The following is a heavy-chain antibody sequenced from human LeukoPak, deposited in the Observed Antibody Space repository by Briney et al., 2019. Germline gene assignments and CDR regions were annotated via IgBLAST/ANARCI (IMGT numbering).Heavy chain of an antibody. CDR2: ISGSGGTT. CDR3: AKLARIAAAGTDPSPFDY. V-gene: IGHV3-23*01. J-gene: IGHJ4*02. CDR1: GFIFSNYA. Sequence: PGGSLRLSCAASGFIFSNYAMSWVRQAPGKGLEWVSFISGSGGTTYYADSVKGRFTISRDNSKNTLYLQMNSLRAEDTAVYYCAKLARIAAAGTDPSPFDYWGQGTLVTVSS. D-gene: IGHD6-13*01.